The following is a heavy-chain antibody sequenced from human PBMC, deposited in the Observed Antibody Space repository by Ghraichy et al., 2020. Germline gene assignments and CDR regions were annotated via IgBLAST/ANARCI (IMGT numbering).Heavy chain of an antibody. CDR1: GGTFSSYA. CDR3: ASSRSYYDSSGSD. V-gene: IGHV1-69*04. Sequence: SVKVSCKASGGTFSSYAISWVRQAPGQGLEWMGRIIPILGIANYAQKFQGRVTITADKSTSTAYMELSSLRSEDTAVYYCASSRSYYDSSGSDWGQGTLVTVSS. CDR2: IIPILGIA. D-gene: IGHD3-22*01. J-gene: IGHJ4*02.